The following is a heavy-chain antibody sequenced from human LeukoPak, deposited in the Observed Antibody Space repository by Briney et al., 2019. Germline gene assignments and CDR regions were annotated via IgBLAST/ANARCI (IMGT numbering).Heavy chain of an antibody. D-gene: IGHD6-25*01. Sequence: GESLQISCKASGYSFTNYWIGWVRQMPGKGLEWVGIIYPGDSDTRYSPSFQGRVTISADKSTSTAYLRWSSLKASDTAMYYCARPRIAAAFDAFDIWGQGTMVTVSS. CDR3: ARPRIAAAFDAFDI. CDR1: GYSFTNYW. CDR2: IYPGDSDT. J-gene: IGHJ3*02. V-gene: IGHV5-51*01.